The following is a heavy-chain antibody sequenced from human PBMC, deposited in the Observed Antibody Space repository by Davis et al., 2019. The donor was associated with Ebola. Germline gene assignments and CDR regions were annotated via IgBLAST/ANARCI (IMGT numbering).Heavy chain of an antibody. CDR2: INHSGST. CDR1: GGSFSGYY. CDR3: ARATAYCGGDCYPFDY. J-gene: IGHJ4*02. Sequence: MPGGSLRLSCAVYGGSFSGYYWSWIRQPPGKGLEWIGEINHSGSTNYNPSLKSRVTISVDTSMNQFSLKLSSVTAADTAVYYCARATAYCGGDCYPFDYWGQGTLVTVSS. V-gene: IGHV4-34*01. D-gene: IGHD2-21*01.